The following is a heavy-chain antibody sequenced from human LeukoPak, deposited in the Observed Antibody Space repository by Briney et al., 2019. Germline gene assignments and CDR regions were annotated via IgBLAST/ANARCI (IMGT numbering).Heavy chain of an antibody. Sequence: GGSLRLSCAASGFTFSSYEMNWVRQAPGKGLEWVSYISSGSTIYYADSVKGRFTISRDNAKNSLYLQMNSLRAEDTAVYYCARVGFGELSDWGQGTLVTVSS. CDR1: GFTFSSYE. D-gene: IGHD3-10*01. V-gene: IGHV3-48*03. CDR3: ARVGFGELSD. J-gene: IGHJ4*02. CDR2: ISSGSTI.